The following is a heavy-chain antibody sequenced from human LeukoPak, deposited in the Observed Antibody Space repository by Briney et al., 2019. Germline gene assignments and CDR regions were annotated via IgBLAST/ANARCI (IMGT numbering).Heavy chain of an antibody. CDR1: GFTFSDYT. D-gene: IGHD4-23*01. CDR3: ARATNSYGGNSDY. Sequence: GGSLRLSCVASGFTFSDYTMHWVRQAPGKGLEYVSAISSYGDNAYYANSVKGRFTISRDNSKNTLYLQMGSLRADDMAVYYCARATNSYGGNSDYWGQGTLVTVSS. J-gene: IGHJ4*02. V-gene: IGHV3-64*01. CDR2: ISSYGDNA.